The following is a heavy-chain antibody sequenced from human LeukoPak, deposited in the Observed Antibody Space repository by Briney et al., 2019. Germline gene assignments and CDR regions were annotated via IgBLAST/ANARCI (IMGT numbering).Heavy chain of an antibody. CDR2: FDPEDGET. D-gene: IGHD6-19*01. V-gene: IGHV1-24*01. CDR1: GYTLTELS. CDR3: ATRRSSGWYQNWFDP. J-gene: IGHJ5*02. Sequence: GSVKGSCKVSGYTLTELSMHWVGPAPGKRVVWVGGFDPEDGETIYAQKFQGRVTMTEDTSTDTAYMELSSLRSEDTAVYYCATRRSSGWYQNWFDPWGQGTLVTVSS.